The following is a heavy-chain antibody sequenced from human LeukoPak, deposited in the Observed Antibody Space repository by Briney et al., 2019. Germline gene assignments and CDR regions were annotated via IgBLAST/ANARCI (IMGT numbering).Heavy chain of an antibody. CDR3: ARIPALNYDILTGYYNPIWYYYGMDV. J-gene: IGHJ6*02. CDR1: GYTFTSYG. D-gene: IGHD3-9*01. V-gene: IGHV1-18*01. Sequence: GASVKVSCKASGYTFTSYGISWVRQAPGQGLEWMGWISAYNGNTNYAQKLQGRVTMTTDTSTSTAYMELRSLRSDDTAVYYCARIPALNYDILTGYYNPIWYYYGMDVWGQGTTVTVSS. CDR2: ISAYNGNT.